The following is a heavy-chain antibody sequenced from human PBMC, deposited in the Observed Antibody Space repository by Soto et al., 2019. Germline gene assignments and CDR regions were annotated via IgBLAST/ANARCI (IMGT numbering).Heavy chain of an antibody. D-gene: IGHD3-16*01. Sequence: QVQLVQSGAEVKKPGSSVKVSCKASGGTFSSYTISWVRQAPGQGLEWMGRIIPILGRANYAQKFQGRVTITADKSTSTADLELSSLRSEDTAVYYCARDPPRFSSKSDWFDPWGQGTLVTVSS. J-gene: IGHJ5*02. CDR2: IIPILGRA. CDR1: GGTFSSYT. CDR3: ARDPPRFSSKSDWFDP. V-gene: IGHV1-69*08.